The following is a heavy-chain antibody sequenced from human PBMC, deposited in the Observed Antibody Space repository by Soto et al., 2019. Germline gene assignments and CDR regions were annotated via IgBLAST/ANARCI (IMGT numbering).Heavy chain of an antibody. CDR3: AREGYDILTGYYKTYYHYGMDV. V-gene: IGHV5-51*01. J-gene: IGHJ6*02. Sequence: GESLKISCKGSGYSFTSYWIGWVRQMPGKGLEWMGIIYPGDSDTRYSPSFQGQVTISADKSISTAYLQWSSLKASDTAMYYCAREGYDILTGYYKTYYHYGMDVWGQGTTVTVSS. CDR1: GYSFTSYW. CDR2: IYPGDSDT. D-gene: IGHD3-9*01.